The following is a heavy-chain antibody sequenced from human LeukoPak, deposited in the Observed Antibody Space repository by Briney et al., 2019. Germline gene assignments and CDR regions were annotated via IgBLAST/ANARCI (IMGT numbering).Heavy chain of an antibody. J-gene: IGHJ5*02. CDR2: INQDGTEK. CDR1: GFTFSSYS. D-gene: IGHD3-3*01. CDR3: AKVLPIYFSPSSWFDP. V-gene: IGHV3-7*03. Sequence: PGGSLRLSCAASGFTFSSYSMNWVRQAPGKGLEWVANINQDGTEKYYVDSVKGRFTISRDYAKNSLYLQMNSLRAEDTAVYYCAKVLPIYFSPSSWFDPWGQGTLVTVSS.